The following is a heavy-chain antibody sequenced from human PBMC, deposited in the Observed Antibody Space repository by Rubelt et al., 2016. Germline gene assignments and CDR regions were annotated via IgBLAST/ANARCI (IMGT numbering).Heavy chain of an antibody. Sequence: ESGPGLVKPSETLSLTCTVSGGSISSSSYYWGWIRQPPGKGLEWIGSIYYSGSTYYNPSLKSRVTISVDTSKNQFSLKLSSVTAADTAVYYCARDSSTSPQGFYWGQGTLVTVSS. J-gene: IGHJ4*02. D-gene: IGHD2-2*01. CDR1: GGSISSSSYY. V-gene: IGHV4-39*07. CDR2: IYYSGST. CDR3: ARDSSTSPQGFY.